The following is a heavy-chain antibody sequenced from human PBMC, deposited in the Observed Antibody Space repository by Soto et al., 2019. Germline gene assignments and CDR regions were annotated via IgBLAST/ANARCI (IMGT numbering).Heavy chain of an antibody. V-gene: IGHV2-5*01. Sequence: GPTLVNPTQTLTLTCIFSGFSLRTSGVGVGWIRQPPGKALEWLGFIYWNDDKRYSPSLKSRLTITKYTSKNQVVLTMTNMDPVDTATYYCAKSGSSGWYGWFDPWGQGTLVTVSS. D-gene: IGHD6-19*01. CDR1: GFSLRTSGVG. J-gene: IGHJ5*02. CDR2: IYWNDDK. CDR3: AKSGSSGWYGWFDP.